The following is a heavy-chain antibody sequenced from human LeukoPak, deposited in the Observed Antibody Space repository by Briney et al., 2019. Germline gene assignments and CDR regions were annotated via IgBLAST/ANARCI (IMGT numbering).Heavy chain of an antibody. CDR3: ARDPSIAARPGLGDY. CDR1: GFTFTSSA. J-gene: IGHJ4*02. D-gene: IGHD6-6*01. CDR2: IVVGSGNT. V-gene: IGHV1-58*02. Sequence: SVKVSCKASGFTFTSSAMQWVRQARGQRLEWIGWIVVGSGNTNYAQKFQERVTITRDMSTSTAYMELSSLRSEDTAVYYCARDPSIAARPGLGDYWGQGTLVTVSS.